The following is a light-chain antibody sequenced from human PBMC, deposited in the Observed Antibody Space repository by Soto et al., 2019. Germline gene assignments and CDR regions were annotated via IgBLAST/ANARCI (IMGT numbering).Light chain of an antibody. CDR3: QQRSKGPRT. CDR2: VAS. V-gene: IGKV3-11*01. J-gene: IGKJ5*01. CDR1: QSVXSY. Sequence: ALSQSAATLSLSPGERATLSCRASQSVXSYFAWFQQKPGQAPRLLXDVASNRATGSPARLSGSGSATDFTLTISSLEPEDFAVYYCQQRSKGPRTFGQGTRLEIK.